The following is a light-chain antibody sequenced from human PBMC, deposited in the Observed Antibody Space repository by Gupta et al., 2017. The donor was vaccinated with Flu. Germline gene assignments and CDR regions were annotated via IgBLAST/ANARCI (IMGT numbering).Light chain of an antibody. CDR2: LAS. CDR3: QQAIQPPFS. Sequence: PASICCVPSQGRRHRNGYNFLGWFLQQRGQPPQLLIYLASKRTTGVHGMCSGSGWGTVFTLNISGGEDEDVGIYYCQQAIQPPFSFGHGTQVDIK. J-gene: IGKJ3*01. CDR1: QGRRHRNGYNF. V-gene: IGKV2-28*01.